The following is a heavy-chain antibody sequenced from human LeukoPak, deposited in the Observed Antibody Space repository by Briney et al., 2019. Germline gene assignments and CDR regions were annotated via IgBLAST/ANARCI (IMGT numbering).Heavy chain of an antibody. CDR2: ISWNSGSI. CDR1: GFTFDDYA. J-gene: IGHJ5*02. CDR3: AKDGEAASITASNWFDP. D-gene: IGHD3-10*01. Sequence: GRSLRLSCAASGFTFDDYAMYWVRQAPGKGLEWVSGISWNSGSIGYADSVKGRFTISRDNAKNSLYLQMNSLRAEDTALYYCAKDGEAASITASNWFDPWGQGTLVTVSS. V-gene: IGHV3-9*01.